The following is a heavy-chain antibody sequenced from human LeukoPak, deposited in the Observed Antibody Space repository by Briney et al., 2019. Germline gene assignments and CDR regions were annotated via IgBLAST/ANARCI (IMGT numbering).Heavy chain of an antibody. CDR1: GFTFSSYA. V-gene: IGHV3-30*02. Sequence: PGGSLRLSCAASGFTFSSYAMSWVRQAPGKGLEWVAFIRYDGSNKYYADSVKGRFTISRDNSKNTLYLQMNSLRAEDTAVYYCAKDRLVPYYYYMDVWGKGTTVTVSS. CDR3: AKDRLVPYYYYMDV. J-gene: IGHJ6*03. CDR2: IRYDGSNK.